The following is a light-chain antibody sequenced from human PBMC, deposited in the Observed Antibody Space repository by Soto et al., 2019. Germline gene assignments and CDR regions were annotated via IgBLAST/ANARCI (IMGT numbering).Light chain of an antibody. CDR3: QQYGSSPRIT. CDR1: QSVSSSY. Sequence: EIVLTQSPGTLSLSPGERATLSCRASQSVSSSYLAWYQQKPGQAPRLLISGASRRATGIPDRFSGSGSGTDFTLTISRLEPEDFAVYYCQQYGSSPRITFGQGTRLEIK. CDR2: GAS. V-gene: IGKV3-20*01. J-gene: IGKJ5*01.